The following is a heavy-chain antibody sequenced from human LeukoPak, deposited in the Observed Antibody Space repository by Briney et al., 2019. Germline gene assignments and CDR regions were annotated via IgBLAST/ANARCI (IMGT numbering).Heavy chain of an antibody. D-gene: IGHD2-21*02. V-gene: IGHV1-2*06. CDR2: INPNSGGT. Sequence: GASVKVSCKASGYTFTGYYMHWVRQAPGQGLEWMGRINPNSGGTNYAQKFQGRVTMTRDRSISTAYMELSRLRSDDTAVYYCARRPAYCGGDCPLNYWGQGTLVTVSS. J-gene: IGHJ4*02. CDR1: GYTFTGYY. CDR3: ARRPAYCGGDCPLNY.